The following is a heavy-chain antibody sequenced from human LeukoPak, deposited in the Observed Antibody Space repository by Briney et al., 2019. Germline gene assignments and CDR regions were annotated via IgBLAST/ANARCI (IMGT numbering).Heavy chain of an antibody. V-gene: IGHV1-2*02. D-gene: IGHD3-10*01. Sequence: ASVKVSCKVSGYTFTGFYMHWVRQAPGQGLEWMGWINPNTGGTNYAQKLQGRVTMTRDTSITTAYMELSRLTSDDTAVYYCASLGDFFGSGSYAPFDYWGQGSLVTVSS. CDR3: ASLGDFFGSGSYAPFDY. J-gene: IGHJ4*02. CDR2: INPNTGGT. CDR1: GYTFTGFY.